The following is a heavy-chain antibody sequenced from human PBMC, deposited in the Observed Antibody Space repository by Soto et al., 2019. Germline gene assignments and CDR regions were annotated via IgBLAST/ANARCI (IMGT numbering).Heavy chain of an antibody. CDR1: GCSISSGDYY. Sequence: QVQLQESGPGLVKPSQTLSLTCTVSGCSISSGDYYWSWIRQPPGKGLEWIGYIYYSGSTYYNPSFKSRVTISVDTSKNQCSLKLSSVTAADTAVYYGARDYRSGWYGIFDYWGQGTLVTVSS. J-gene: IGHJ4*02. D-gene: IGHD6-19*01. CDR3: ARDYRSGWYGIFDY. CDR2: IYYSGST. V-gene: IGHV4-30-4*01.